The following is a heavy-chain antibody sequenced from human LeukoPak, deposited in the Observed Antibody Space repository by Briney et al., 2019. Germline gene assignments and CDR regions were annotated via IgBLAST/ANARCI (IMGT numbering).Heavy chain of an antibody. Sequence: SETLSLTCTVSGGSISSSSYYWGWIRQPPGKGLEWIGRIYTSGSTNYNPSLKSRVTISVDTSKNQFSLKLSSVTAADTAVYYCARVSSSYHAFDIWGQGTMVTVSS. V-gene: IGHV4-39*07. J-gene: IGHJ3*02. CDR2: IYTSGST. CDR3: ARVSSSYHAFDI. D-gene: IGHD6-6*01. CDR1: GGSISSSSYY.